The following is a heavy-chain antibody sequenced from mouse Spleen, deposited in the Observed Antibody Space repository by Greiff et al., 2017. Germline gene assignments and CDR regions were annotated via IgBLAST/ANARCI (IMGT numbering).Heavy chain of an antibody. J-gene: IGHJ4*01. Sequence: EVKVVESGGGLVKLGGSLKLSCAASGFTFSSYAMSWVRQTPEKRLEWVATISSGGGNTYYPDSVKGRFTISRDNAKNTLYLQMSSLKSEDTAMYYCARLDGYYVHYYAMDYWGQGTSVTVSS. V-gene: IGHV5-9*04. CDR1: GFTFSSYA. CDR3: ARLDGYYVHYYAMDY. CDR2: ISSGGGNT. D-gene: IGHD2-3*01.